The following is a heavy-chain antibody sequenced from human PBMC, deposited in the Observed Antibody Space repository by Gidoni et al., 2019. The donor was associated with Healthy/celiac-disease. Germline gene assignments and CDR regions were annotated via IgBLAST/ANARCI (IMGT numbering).Heavy chain of an antibody. CDR2: ISYDGSNK. J-gene: IGHJ4*02. CDR1: GFTFSSYG. D-gene: IGHD3-10*01. V-gene: IGHV3-30*18. Sequence: QVPLVDAGGGVVQHGRSLRLSCPASGFTFSSYGMHWVRQAPGKGLEWLAVISYDGSNKYYADSVKGRFTISRCNSKNTLYLQMNSLRAEDTAVYYCAKAEYYYGSGMGYWGQGTLVTVSS. CDR3: AKAEYYYGSGMGY.